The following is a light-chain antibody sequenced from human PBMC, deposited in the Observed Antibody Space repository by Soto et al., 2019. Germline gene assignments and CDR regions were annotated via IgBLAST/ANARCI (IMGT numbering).Light chain of an antibody. J-gene: IGKJ4*01. CDR1: QSVSSY. CDR2: DTS. V-gene: IGKV3-15*01. CDR3: QPYNNWPLT. Sequence: EIVLTQSPATLSLSPGEGATLSCRASQSVSSYLAWYQQKPGQAPRLLIYDTSTRATGVPTRFSGSRSGAEFTLTINSLQSEDFAVHYCQPYNNWPLTFGGGTKVDIK.